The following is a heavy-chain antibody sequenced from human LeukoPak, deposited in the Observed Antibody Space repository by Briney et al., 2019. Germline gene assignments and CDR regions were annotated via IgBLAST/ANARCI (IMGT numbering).Heavy chain of an antibody. Sequence: SQTLSLTCAISGDSVSSNSAAWNWIRQSQSRGLEWLGRTYYRSKWYNDYAVSVKSRITINPDTSKNQFSLQLNSVTPEGTAVYYCAREGAHPAGAIDYWGQGTLVTVSS. CDR1: GDSVSSNSAA. CDR3: AREGAHPAGAIDY. CDR2: TYYRSKWYN. V-gene: IGHV6-1*01. J-gene: IGHJ4*02.